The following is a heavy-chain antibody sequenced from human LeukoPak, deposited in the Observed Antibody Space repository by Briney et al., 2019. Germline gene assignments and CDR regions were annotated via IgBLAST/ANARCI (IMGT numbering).Heavy chain of an antibody. J-gene: IGHJ5*02. V-gene: IGHV3-53*05. Sequence: PGGSLRLSCAASGFTVSSNYMSWVRQAPGKGLEWVSVIYSGGSTYYADSVTGRFTISRDNSKNTLYLQMNSLRSEDTAVYYCATDPPRKGRFWPPWGQGTLVTVSS. CDR3: ATDPPRKGRFWPP. CDR1: GFTVSSNY. D-gene: IGHD3-3*01. CDR2: IYSGGST.